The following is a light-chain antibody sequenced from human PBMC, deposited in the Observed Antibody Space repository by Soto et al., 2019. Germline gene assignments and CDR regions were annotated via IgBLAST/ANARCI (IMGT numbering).Light chain of an antibody. CDR3: QHYNSYSEP. Sequence: DIQMTQSPSTLSGSVGDRVTITCRASQTIRSWLAWYQQKPGKAPKLLIYKASTLKSGVPSRFSGSGSGTEFTLTISSLQPDDFATYYRQHYNSYSEPFRKGTQLELK. V-gene: IGKV1-5*03. CDR1: QTIRSW. J-gene: IGKJ1*01. CDR2: KAS.